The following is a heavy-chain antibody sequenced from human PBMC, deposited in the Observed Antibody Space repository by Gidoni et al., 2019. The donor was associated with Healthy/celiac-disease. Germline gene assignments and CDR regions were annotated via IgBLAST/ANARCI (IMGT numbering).Heavy chain of an antibody. V-gene: IGHV3-23*01. CDR2: ISGSGGST. D-gene: IGHD3-10*01. J-gene: IGHJ4*02. CDR3: AKDNYGSGRGYYFDY. Sequence: EVQLLESGGGSVQPGGSLRPSCAASGFTFSSYAMSWVRQAPGKGLEWVSAISGSGGSTYYADSVKGRFTISRDNSKNTLYLQMNSLRAEDTAVYYCAKDNYGSGRGYYFDYWGQGTLVTVSS. CDR1: GFTFSSYA.